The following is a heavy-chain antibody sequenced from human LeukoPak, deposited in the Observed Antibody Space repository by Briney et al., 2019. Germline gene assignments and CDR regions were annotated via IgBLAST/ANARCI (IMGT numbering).Heavy chain of an antibody. V-gene: IGHV3-30*18. CDR2: ISYDGSNK. CDR3: AKDTAKVCSA. CDR1: GFTFSSYG. Sequence: GRSLRLSCAASGFTFSSYGMHWVRQAPGKGLEWVAVISYDGSNKYYADSVKGRFTISRDNSKNTLYLQMNSLRSEDTAVYYCAKDTAKVCSAWGHGTLVTVSS. J-gene: IGHJ4*01. D-gene: IGHD6-25*01.